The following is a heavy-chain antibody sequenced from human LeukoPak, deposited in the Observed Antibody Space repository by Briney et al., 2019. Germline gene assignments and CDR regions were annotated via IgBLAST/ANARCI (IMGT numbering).Heavy chain of an antibody. CDR3: ARQTGSGLFILP. Sequence: SETLSLTCTVSGGSISSYYWSCIRQPPGKGLEGLGYIYYSGSTNYNPSLKSRVTISVDTSKNQFSLKLSSVTAADTAVYYCARQTGSGLFILPGGQGTLVTVSS. J-gene: IGHJ4*02. CDR1: GGSISSYY. V-gene: IGHV4-59*12. D-gene: IGHD3/OR15-3a*01. CDR2: IYYSGST.